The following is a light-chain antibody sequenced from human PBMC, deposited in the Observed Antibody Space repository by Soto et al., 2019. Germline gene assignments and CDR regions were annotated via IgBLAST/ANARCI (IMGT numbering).Light chain of an antibody. CDR2: AAS. CDR1: QSISSY. V-gene: IGKV1-39*01. J-gene: IGKJ1*01. Sequence: IQMTQSPSSLSASVGDRVSITCRASQSISSYLNWYHQKPGKAPKLLIYAASSLQSGVPSRFSGSGSGTDFTLTISSLQPEDFATYYCQQSYSTLWTFGQGTKVDIK. CDR3: QQSYSTLWT.